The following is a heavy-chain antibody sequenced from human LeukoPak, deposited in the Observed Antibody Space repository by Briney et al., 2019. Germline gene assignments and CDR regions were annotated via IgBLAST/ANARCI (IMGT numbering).Heavy chain of an antibody. CDR1: GFTFSRYW. Sequence: GGSLRLSFASSGFTFSRYWMHWVRQAPGKGLVWVSRIKSDGRTNYADSVKGRFTISRDNAKNTVSLQMNSLRAEDTGVYYCARAPSEIGGYYPEYFRHWGQGTLVTVSS. CDR3: ARAPSEIGGYYPEYFRH. CDR2: IKSDGRT. D-gene: IGHD3-22*01. J-gene: IGHJ1*01. V-gene: IGHV3-74*01.